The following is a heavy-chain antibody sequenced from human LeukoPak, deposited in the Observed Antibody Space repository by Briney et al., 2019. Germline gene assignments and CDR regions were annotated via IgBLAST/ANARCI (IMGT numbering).Heavy chain of an antibody. Sequence: GGSLRLSCTASGSTFSSSGMHWVRQAPGKGLEWVANIKPDGSDKYYVDSAKGRFTISRDNAKNSLYLQMNSLRAEDTAVCYCVRGSSGTVVRGVSWAWFDPWGQGTLVSVSS. D-gene: IGHD3-10*01. V-gene: IGHV3-7*05. CDR2: IKPDGSDK. CDR3: VRGSSGTVVRGVSWAWFDP. J-gene: IGHJ5*02. CDR1: GSTFSSSG.